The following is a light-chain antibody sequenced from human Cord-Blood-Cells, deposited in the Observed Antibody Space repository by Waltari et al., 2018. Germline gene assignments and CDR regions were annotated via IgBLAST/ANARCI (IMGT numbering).Light chain of an antibody. CDR3: QQYDNHPPYT. V-gene: IGKV1-33*01. CDR2: DTS. CDR1: QDISNY. J-gene: IGKJ2*01. Sequence: DIQLTQSPSSLSASVGDSVTIPRQASQDISNYLNWYQQNPEKAPKLLIYDTSNLETGVPSRFSGSGSGTDFTFTISSLQPEDIATYDCQQYDNHPPYTFGQGTKLEIK.